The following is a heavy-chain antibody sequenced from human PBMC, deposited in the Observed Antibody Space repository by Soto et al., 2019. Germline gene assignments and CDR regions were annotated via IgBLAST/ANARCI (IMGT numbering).Heavy chain of an antibody. Sequence: QVQLQESGPGLVKPSQTLSLTCTVSGGSISSGGYYWSWIRQHPGKGLEWIGYIYYSGSTYYNPSLTSRVTISVDTSKNQFSLKLSSVTAADTAVYYCAATYYYDSSGYYSPYYFDYWGQGTLVTVSS. CDR2: IYYSGST. CDR1: GGSISSGGYY. CDR3: AATYYYDSSGYYSPYYFDY. J-gene: IGHJ4*02. D-gene: IGHD3-22*01. V-gene: IGHV4-31*03.